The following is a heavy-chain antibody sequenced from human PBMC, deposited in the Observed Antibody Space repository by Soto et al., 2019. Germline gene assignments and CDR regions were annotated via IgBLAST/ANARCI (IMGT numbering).Heavy chain of an antibody. J-gene: IGHJ5*02. V-gene: IGHV3-23*01. CDR3: AKGAQQERRGYWFDP. CDR1: RFTFSNYA. CDR2: ISASGGTT. D-gene: IGHD3-10*01. Sequence: GGSLRLSCAASRFTFSNYAMTWVRQAPGKGLEWVSLISASGGTTHYADSVKGRFTISRDNSRNMLYLHMNSLRAEDTALYHCAKGAQQERRGYWFDPWGKGTLVTVSS.